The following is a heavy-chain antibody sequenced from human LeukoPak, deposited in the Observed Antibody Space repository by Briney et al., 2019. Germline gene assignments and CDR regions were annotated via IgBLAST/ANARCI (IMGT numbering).Heavy chain of an antibody. V-gene: IGHV1-18*01. CDR1: GYTFTNYG. CDR2: ISGNNGNT. CDR3: AKNSGYDFSYFDY. D-gene: IGHD5-12*01. Sequence: ASVKVSCKAFGYTFTNYGIYWVRQAPGQGLEWMGWISGNNGNTNYAQHLQGRVTMTTDTSTNTAYMELRSLRSEDTAVYYCAKNSGYDFSYFDYWGQGTLVTVSS. J-gene: IGHJ4*02.